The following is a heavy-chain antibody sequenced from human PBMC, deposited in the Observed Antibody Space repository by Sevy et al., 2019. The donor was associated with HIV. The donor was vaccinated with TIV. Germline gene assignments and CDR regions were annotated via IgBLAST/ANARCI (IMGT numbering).Heavy chain of an antibody. CDR3: ARGRGDPRADCFDY. CDR2: IKSKTDGGTT. J-gene: IGHJ4*02. D-gene: IGHD3-16*01. V-gene: IGHV3-15*01. CDR1: GFTFSNAW. Sequence: GGSLRLSCAASGFTFSNAWMSWVRQAPGKGLEWVGRIKSKTDGGTTDYAAPVKGRFTISRDNAKNSLYLQMNSLRAEDTAVYYCARGRGDPRADCFDYWGQGTLVTVSS.